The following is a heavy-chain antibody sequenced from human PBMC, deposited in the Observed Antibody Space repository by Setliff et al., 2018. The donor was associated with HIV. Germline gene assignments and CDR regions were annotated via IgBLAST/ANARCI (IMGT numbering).Heavy chain of an antibody. D-gene: IGHD3-10*02. CDR2: IRQDGSEK. Sequence: GGSLRLSCAASTFTFSADWMSWIRQAPGQGLERVAVIRQDGSEKYYVDSVKGRFTISRDNAKNPLYLQMNSLRAEDTALYYCARVQAPVVGCSDYFDYWGLGTLVTVSS. CDR3: ARVQAPVVGCSDYFDY. CDR1: TFTFSADW. V-gene: IGHV3-7*01. J-gene: IGHJ4*02.